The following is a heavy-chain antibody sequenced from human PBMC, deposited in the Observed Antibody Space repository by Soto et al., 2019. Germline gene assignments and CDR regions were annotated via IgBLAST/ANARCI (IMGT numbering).Heavy chain of an antibody. CDR1: GGSFSGYF. D-gene: IGHD2-2*02. V-gene: IGHV4-34*01. J-gene: IGHJ6*03. Sequence: SETLSLTCAVYGGSFSGYFWSWIRQPPGKGLEWIGEINHSGSTNYSPSLKSRVTISVDTSKNQFSLKLSSVTAADTAVYYCARGRHQLLYGTYYYYMDVWGKGTTVTVSS. CDR2: INHSGST. CDR3: ARGRHQLLYGTYYYYMDV.